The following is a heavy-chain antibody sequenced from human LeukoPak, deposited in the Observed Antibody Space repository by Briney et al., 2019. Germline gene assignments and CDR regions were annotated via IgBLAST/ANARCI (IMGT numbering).Heavy chain of an antibody. D-gene: IGHD2-8*02. CDR1: GFTFSSYG. V-gene: IGHV3-33*01. Sequence: TGGSLRLSCAASGFTFSSYGMHWVRQAPGKGLEWVAVIWYDGSNKYYADSVKGRFTISRDNSKNTLYLQMNSLRAEDTAVYYCARDKTRGTNLLDYWGQGTLVTVSS. J-gene: IGHJ4*02. CDR2: IWYDGSNK. CDR3: ARDKTRGTNLLDY.